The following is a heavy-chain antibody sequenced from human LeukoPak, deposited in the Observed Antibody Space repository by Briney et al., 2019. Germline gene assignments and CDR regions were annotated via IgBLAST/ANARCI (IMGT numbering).Heavy chain of an antibody. Sequence: ASVKVSCKASGYIFSDYYMHWVRQAPGQGLEWVGGYIPIFGTTNYAQKFQGRVTITTDESTSTVYMELSRLRSEDTAVYFCARGETAIPYYFDYWGQGTLVTVSS. D-gene: IGHD5-18*01. V-gene: IGHV1-69*05. CDR3: ARGETAIPYYFDY. J-gene: IGHJ4*02. CDR2: YIPIFGTT. CDR1: GYIFSDYY.